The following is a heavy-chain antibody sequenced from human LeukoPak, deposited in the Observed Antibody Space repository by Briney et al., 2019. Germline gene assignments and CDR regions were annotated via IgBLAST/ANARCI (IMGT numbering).Heavy chain of an antibody. V-gene: IGHV1-69*01. J-gene: IGHJ4*02. CDR2: IIPIFGTA. Sequence: SVKVSCKASGGTFSSYAISWVRQAPGQWREWMGGIIPIFGTANYAQKFQGRVTITADESTSTAYMELSSPRSEDTAVYYCARAHRNDFWSARFDYWGQGNLVTVSS. CDR3: ARAHRNDFWSARFDY. D-gene: IGHD3-3*01. CDR1: GGTFSSYA.